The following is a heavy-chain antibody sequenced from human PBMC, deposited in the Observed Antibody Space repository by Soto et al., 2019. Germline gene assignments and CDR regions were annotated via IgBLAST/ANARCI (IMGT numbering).Heavy chain of an antibody. Sequence: EVQLVESGGGLVQPGRSLRLYCAASGFTFSSYSMNWVCQAPGKGLEWVSYISSISSTIYYADSVKGRFTISRDNDKNSLYLQMTSLRAEDTAVYYCARVPPFGVVPGFDYWGQGSLVTVSS. D-gene: IGHD3-3*01. CDR3: ARVPPFGVVPGFDY. J-gene: IGHJ4*02. V-gene: IGHV3-48*01. CDR1: GFTFSSYS. CDR2: ISSISSTI.